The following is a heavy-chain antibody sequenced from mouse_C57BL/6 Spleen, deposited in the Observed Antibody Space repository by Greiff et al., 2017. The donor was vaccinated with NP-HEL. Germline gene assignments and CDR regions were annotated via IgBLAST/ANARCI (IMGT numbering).Heavy chain of an antibody. J-gene: IGHJ1*03. CDR1: GYTFTSYW. Sequence: VQLQQPGAELVKPGASVKMSCKASGYTFTSYWITWVKQRPGQGLEWIGDIYPGSGSTNYNEKFKSKATLTVDTSSSTAYMQLSSLTSEDSAVYYCARGDYGNWYFDVWGTGTTVTVSS. CDR3: ARGDYGNWYFDV. CDR2: IYPGSGST. D-gene: IGHD2-1*01. V-gene: IGHV1-55*01.